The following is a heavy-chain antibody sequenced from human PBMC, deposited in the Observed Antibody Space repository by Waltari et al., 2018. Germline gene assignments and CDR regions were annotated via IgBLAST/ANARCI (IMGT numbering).Heavy chain of an antibody. D-gene: IGHD3-16*02. CDR1: GESFSGLY. J-gene: IGHJ6*03. CDR2: NYQDGST. V-gene: IGHV4-34*01. Sequence: QVRLQQWGTGLLKPSETLSLTCAVYGESFSGLYWSWIRQPPGKGLEWVGENYQDGSTNYNPSLKGRVTMSVDTSKNQFSLNLRSVTAADTAVYYCARAPFGGYDYVGGTYRYFYYYMDVWGKGTTVAVSS. CDR3: ARAPFGGYDYVGGTYRYFYYYMDV.